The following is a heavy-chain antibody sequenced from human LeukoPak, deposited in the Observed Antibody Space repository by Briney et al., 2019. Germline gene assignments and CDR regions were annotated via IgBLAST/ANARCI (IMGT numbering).Heavy chain of an antibody. CDR3: ASLSFLRSALYYYYMDV. D-gene: IGHD4-17*01. CDR1: GFTFSSYS. CDR2: ISSSGSTI. V-gene: IGHV3-48*04. J-gene: IGHJ6*03. Sequence: PGGSLRLSCAASGFTFSSYSMNWVRQAPGKGLEWVSYISSSGSTIYYADSVKGRFTISRDNAKNSLYLQMNSLRAEDTAVYYCASLSFLRSALYYYYMDVWGKGTTVTISS.